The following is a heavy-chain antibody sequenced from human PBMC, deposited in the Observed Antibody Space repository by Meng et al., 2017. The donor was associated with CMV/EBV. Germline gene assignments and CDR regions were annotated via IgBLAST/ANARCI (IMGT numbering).Heavy chain of an antibody. Sequence: GESLKISCAASGFTVSSNYMSWVRQAPGKGLEWVSVIYSGGSTYYADSVKGRFTISRDNYKNTLYLQMNSLRAEDTAVYYCARNPSGSYPGDFYDYWGQGTLVTVSS. CDR3: ARNPSGSYPGDFYDY. CDR1: GFTVSSNY. J-gene: IGHJ4*02. D-gene: IGHD1-26*01. CDR2: IYSGGST. V-gene: IGHV3-53*01.